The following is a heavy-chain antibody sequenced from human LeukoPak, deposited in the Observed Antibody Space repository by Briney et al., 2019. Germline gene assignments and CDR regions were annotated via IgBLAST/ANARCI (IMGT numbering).Heavy chain of an antibody. Sequence: SETLSLTCAVYGGSFSGYYWSWIRQPPGKGLEWIGEINHSGSTNYNPSLKSRVTISVDTSKNQFSLKLSSVTAADTAGYYCARGGSRLGRLRNAFDIWGQGTMVTVSS. V-gene: IGHV4-34*01. D-gene: IGHD3-16*01. CDR1: GGSFSGYY. J-gene: IGHJ3*02. CDR2: INHSGST. CDR3: ARGGSRLGRLRNAFDI.